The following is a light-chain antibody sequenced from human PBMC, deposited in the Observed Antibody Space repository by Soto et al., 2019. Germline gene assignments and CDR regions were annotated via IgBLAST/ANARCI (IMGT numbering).Light chain of an antibody. J-gene: IGKJ5*01. V-gene: IGKV3-15*01. CDR1: QTVGSN. CDR3: QQYYDWPIT. CDR2: DAS. Sequence: IGMSQSPATLSVSPGERATLSCRASQTVGSNLAWYQQKPGQPPRLLIYDASTRATGVPDRFSGSGSGTEFTLTISSLHSEDFAVYYCQQYYDWPITFGQGTRLEIK.